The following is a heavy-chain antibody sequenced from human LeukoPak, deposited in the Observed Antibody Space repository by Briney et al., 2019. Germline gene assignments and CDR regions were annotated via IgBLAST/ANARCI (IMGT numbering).Heavy chain of an antibody. D-gene: IGHD5-12*01. CDR2: ISWNSGSI. CDR1: GFTFDDYA. Sequence: GRSLRLSCAASGFTFDDYAMHWVRQAPGKGLEWVSGISWNSGSIGYADSVKGRFTISRDNAKNSLYLQMNSLRAEDMALYYCARLSGYGGYDWGFDYWGQGTLVTVSS. J-gene: IGHJ4*02. CDR3: ARLSGYGGYDWGFDY. V-gene: IGHV3-9*03.